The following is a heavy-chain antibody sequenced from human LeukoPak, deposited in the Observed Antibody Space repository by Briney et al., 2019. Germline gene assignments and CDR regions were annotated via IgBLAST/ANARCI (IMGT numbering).Heavy chain of an antibody. V-gene: IGHV3-23*01. CDR1: GFTFSSYA. Sequence: GGSLRLSCAASGFTFSSYAMRWVRQAPGKGQEWVSGISGSGGSTYYADSVKGRFTSTRDNSKNTLYLQMNSLRAEDTAVYYCAAHCSGGRCFDYWGQGTLVTVSS. J-gene: IGHJ4*02. CDR2: ISGSGGST. CDR3: AAHCSGGRCFDY. D-gene: IGHD2-15*01.